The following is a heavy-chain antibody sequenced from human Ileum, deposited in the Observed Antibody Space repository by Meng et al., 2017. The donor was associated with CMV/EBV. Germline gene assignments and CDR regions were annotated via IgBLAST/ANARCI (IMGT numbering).Heavy chain of an antibody. D-gene: IGHD4/OR15-4a*01. V-gene: IGHV1-69*05. Sequence: ARSSYVIIWVRQAPGQGLEWMGGIIPLFGSTNYARKFRGRVTITTDESRTTADMELTNLRSEDTAVYFCVRGMLGIIDYGTSSFDYWGQGTLVTVSS. J-gene: IGHJ4*02. CDR2: IIPLFGST. CDR1: ARSSYV. CDR3: VRGMLGIIDYGTSSFDY.